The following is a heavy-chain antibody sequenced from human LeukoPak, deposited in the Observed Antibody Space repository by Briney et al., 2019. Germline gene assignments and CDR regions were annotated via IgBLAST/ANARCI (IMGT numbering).Heavy chain of an antibody. J-gene: IGHJ4*02. CDR2: IYSGGTT. D-gene: IGHD3-22*01. Sequence: GGSLRLSCAASGFSVSSNYVSWVRQAPGKGLEWVSVIYSGGTTYYADSIKGRFTISRDNSKNTLYLQMNSPRAEDTAVYYCAGRYDSSGYPLHWGQGTPVTVSS. CDR1: GFSVSSNY. V-gene: IGHV3-53*01. CDR3: AGRYDSSGYPLH.